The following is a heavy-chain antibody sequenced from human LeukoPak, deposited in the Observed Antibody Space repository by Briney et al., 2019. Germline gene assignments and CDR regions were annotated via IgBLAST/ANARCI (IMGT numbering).Heavy chain of an antibody. Sequence: GGSLRLSCAASGFTLNSYSMNWVRQAPGKGLEWVSTISTSSNYIYYADSLKGRFTVSRDNAKSSLYLQMNSLRAEDTAVYYCARDSTVYDSSGDAFDIWGQGTMVTVSS. CDR1: GFTLNSYS. D-gene: IGHD3-22*01. J-gene: IGHJ3*02. CDR2: ISTSSNYI. V-gene: IGHV3-21*01. CDR3: ARDSTVYDSSGDAFDI.